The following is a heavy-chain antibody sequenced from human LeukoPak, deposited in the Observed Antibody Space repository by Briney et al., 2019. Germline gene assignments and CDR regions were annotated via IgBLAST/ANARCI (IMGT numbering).Heavy chain of an antibody. CDR1: EYTFTGYY. V-gene: IGHV1-2*06. CDR2: INPNSGGT. Sequence: ASVKVSCKASEYTFTGYYMHWVRQAPGQGLEWMGRINPNSGGTNYAQKFQGRVTMTRDTSISTAYMELSRLRSDDTAVYYCARSYGSGSSYFDYWGQGTLVTVSS. D-gene: IGHD3-10*01. CDR3: ARSYGSGSSYFDY. J-gene: IGHJ4*02.